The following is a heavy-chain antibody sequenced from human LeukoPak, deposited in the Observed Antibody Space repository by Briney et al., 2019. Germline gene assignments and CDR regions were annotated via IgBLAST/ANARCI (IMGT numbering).Heavy chain of an antibody. Sequence: ASVKVSCKASGYTFTSYDINWVRQATGQGLEWMGWMNPNSGNTGYAQKFQGRVTMTRNTSISTAYMELSSLRSEDTAVYYCARGTRYSRNGELLYYFDYWGQGTLVTVSS. J-gene: IGHJ4*02. CDR1: GYTFTSYD. CDR2: MNPNSGNT. D-gene: IGHD5-18*01. CDR3: ARGTRYSRNGELLYYFDY. V-gene: IGHV1-8*01.